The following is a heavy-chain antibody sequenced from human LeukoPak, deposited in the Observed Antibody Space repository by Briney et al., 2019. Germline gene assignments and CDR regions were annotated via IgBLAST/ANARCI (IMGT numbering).Heavy chain of an antibody. CDR3: ARSIRPYYYDSSGYY. D-gene: IGHD3-22*01. Sequence: SETLSLTCTVSGDSISSSNSYRGWIRQPPGKGLEWSGSLYYSGSSYYNPSLKSRVTISADTSKNQFSLKLSSVTAADTAVYYCARSIRPYYYDSSGYYWGQGTLVTVSS. J-gene: IGHJ4*02. V-gene: IGHV4-39*01. CDR1: GDSISSSNSY. CDR2: LYYSGSS.